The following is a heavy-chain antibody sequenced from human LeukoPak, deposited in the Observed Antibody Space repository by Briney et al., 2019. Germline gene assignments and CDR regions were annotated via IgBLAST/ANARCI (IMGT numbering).Heavy chain of an antibody. CDR1: GFTFSSYA. D-gene: IGHD3-22*01. CDR3: ATGDSSGYYYYYGMDV. CDR2: ISGSGGST. Sequence: PGGSLRLSCAASGFTFSSYAMSWVRQAPGKGLEWVSAISGSGGSTYYADSVKGRFTISRDNSKNTLYLQMNSLRAEDTAVYYCATGDSSGYYYYYGMDVWGQGTTVTVSS. V-gene: IGHV3-23*01. J-gene: IGHJ6*02.